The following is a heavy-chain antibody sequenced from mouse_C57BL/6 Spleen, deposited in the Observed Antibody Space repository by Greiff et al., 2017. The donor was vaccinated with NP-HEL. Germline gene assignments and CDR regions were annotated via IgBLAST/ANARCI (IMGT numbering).Heavy chain of an antibody. J-gene: IGHJ4*01. Sequence: QVQLQQSGPELVKPGASVKISCKASGYSFTSYYIHWVKQRPGQGLEWIGWIYPGSGNTKYNEKFKGKATLTADTSSSTAYMQLSSLTSEDSAVDFYARVRGLRRGAMDYWGQGTSVTVSS. D-gene: IGHD2-4*01. CDR1: GYSFTSYY. CDR2: IYPGSGNT. V-gene: IGHV1-66*01. CDR3: ARVRGLRRGAMDY.